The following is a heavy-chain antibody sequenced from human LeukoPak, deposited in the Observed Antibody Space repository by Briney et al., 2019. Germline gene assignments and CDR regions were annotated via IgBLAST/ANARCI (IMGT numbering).Heavy chain of an antibody. CDR3: ARGLILRYFDWLLDDAFDI. J-gene: IGHJ3*02. D-gene: IGHD3-9*01. CDR1: GGSISSSSYY. V-gene: IGHV4-39*01. Sequence: SETLSLTCIVSGGSISSSSYYWGWIRQPPGKGLEWIGSIYYSGSTYYNPSLKSRVTISVDTSKNQFSLKLSSVTAADTAVYYCARGLILRYFDWLLDDAFDIWGQGTMVTVS. CDR2: IYYSGST.